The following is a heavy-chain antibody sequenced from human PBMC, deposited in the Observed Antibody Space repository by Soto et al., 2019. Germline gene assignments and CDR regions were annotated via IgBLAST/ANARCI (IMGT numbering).Heavy chain of an antibody. CDR1: GGTFSTYA. Sequence: QVQLVQSGAEVKKPGSSVKVSCKASGGTFSTYAVSWVRQAPGQGLEWMGGIIPFFDLANYAQNFQGRVTIAADEPTSAAYMELSSLRSEDTAVYYCAREARNYDFWSGYYSPDFFDYWGQGTLVTVSS. CDR2: IIPFFDLA. J-gene: IGHJ4*02. D-gene: IGHD3-3*01. CDR3: AREARNYDFWSGYYSPDFFDY. V-gene: IGHV1-69*01.